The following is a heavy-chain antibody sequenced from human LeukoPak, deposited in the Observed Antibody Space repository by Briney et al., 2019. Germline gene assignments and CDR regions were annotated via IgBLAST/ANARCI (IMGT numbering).Heavy chain of an antibody. CDR1: GFTFSSYA. CDR2: IWNDGSKI. V-gene: IGHV3-33*01. J-gene: IGHJ6*02. CDR3: ARESERGSSAYYYYYYYGMDV. Sequence: GGSLRLSCAASGFTFSSYAMHWVRQAPGKGLEWVALIWNDGSKIYYVDSVKGRFTISRDNSKNMLFLEMNSLRVEDTAVYYCARESERGSSAYYYYYYYGMDVWGQGTTVTVSS. D-gene: IGHD6-13*01.